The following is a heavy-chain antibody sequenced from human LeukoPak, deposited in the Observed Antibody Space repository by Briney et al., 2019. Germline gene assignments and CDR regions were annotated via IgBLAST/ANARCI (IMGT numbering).Heavy chain of an antibody. D-gene: IGHD6-19*01. CDR2: IYYSGRT. V-gene: IGHV4-39*07. Sequence: SETLSLTCTVSGGSISSSTYYWGWIRQPPGKGLEWIGSIYYSGRTYYNPSLKSRVTISVDTSKNQFSLKLSSVTSADTAVYYCARGTGSIAVPFDYWGQGTLVTVSS. J-gene: IGHJ4*02. CDR3: ARGTGSIAVPFDY. CDR1: GGSISSSTYY.